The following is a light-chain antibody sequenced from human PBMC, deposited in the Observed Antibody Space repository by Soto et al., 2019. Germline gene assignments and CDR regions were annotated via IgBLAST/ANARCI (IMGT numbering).Light chain of an antibody. CDR3: QQYGSSPRT. Sequence: EIVLTQSPGTLSLSPGERATLSCRASQSVSSSYLAWYQQKPGQAPRLLIYGASSRATGIPDRFSGSGSGPDFTLTISRLEPDDFAVYYCQQYGSSPRTFGQGTKLEIK. CDR2: GAS. CDR1: QSVSSSY. J-gene: IGKJ2*01. V-gene: IGKV3-20*01.